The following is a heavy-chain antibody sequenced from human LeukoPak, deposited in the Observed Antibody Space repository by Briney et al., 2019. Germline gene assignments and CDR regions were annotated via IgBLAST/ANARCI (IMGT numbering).Heavy chain of an antibody. CDR1: GFTFSDYA. D-gene: IGHD5-18*01. CDR2: IKQDGSEK. V-gene: IGHV3-7*01. J-gene: IGHJ4*02. CDR3: ARDQLRQYSYAPFDY. Sequence: PGGSLRLSCAASGFTFSDYAMTWVRQAPGKGLEWVANIKQDGSEKYYVDSVKGRFTISRDNAKNSLYLQMNSLRAEDTAVYYCARDQLRQYSYAPFDYWGQGTLVTVSS.